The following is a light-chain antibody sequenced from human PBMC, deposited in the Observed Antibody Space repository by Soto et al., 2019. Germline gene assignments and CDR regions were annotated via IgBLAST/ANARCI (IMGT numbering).Light chain of an antibody. CDR3: LQDYSNPLT. J-gene: IGKJ4*01. CDR2: HAS. Sequence: AIQMTQSPSSLSASVGDRVIITCRASQGVGRDLGWYQQKPRKAPRLLIYHASTLLSGVPSRFSGSGSSTDFTLTIASLQPEDFATYFCLQDYSNPLTFGGGTKVENK. CDR1: QGVGRD. V-gene: IGKV1-6*01.